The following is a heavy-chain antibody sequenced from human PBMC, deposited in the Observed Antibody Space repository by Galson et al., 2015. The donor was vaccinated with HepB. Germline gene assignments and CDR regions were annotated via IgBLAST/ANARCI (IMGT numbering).Heavy chain of an antibody. V-gene: IGHV3-30*02. CDR2: IRYDGSDK. Sequence: SLRLSCAASGFTFSSYDMHWVRQAPGKGLEWVAFIRYDGSDKYYADSVKGRFTISRDNSKNTLYLQVSSLRAEDTAVFYSAKAVDSRWFSHFYGIDVWGQGTTVTVSS. CDR1: GFTFSSYD. CDR3: AKAVDSRWFSHFYGIDV. J-gene: IGHJ6*02. D-gene: IGHD6-13*01.